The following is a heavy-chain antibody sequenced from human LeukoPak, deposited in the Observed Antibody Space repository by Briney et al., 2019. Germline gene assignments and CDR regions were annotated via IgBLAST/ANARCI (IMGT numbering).Heavy chain of an antibody. CDR1: GFTFSNAW. CDR3: ARDSSGWYHFDY. V-gene: IGHV3-48*04. J-gene: IGHJ4*02. CDR2: ISRSSGSSI. D-gene: IGHD6-19*01. Sequence: GGSLRLSCAASGFTFSNAWMNRVRQAPGKGLEWVSYISRSSGSSIYYADSVKGRFTISRDNAKNSLYLQMNSLRAEDTAVYYCARDSSGWYHFDYWGQGILVTVSS.